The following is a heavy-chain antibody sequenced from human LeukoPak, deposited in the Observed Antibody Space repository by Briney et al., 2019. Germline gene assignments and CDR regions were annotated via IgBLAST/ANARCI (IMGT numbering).Heavy chain of an antibody. D-gene: IGHD2-2*01. CDR1: GYTFTSYD. J-gene: IGHJ4*02. V-gene: IGHV1-8*01. Sequence: ASVKVSCKASGYTFTSYDINWVRQATGQGLEWMGWMNPNSGNTGYAQKFQGRVTMTRNTSISTAYMEPSSLRSEDTAVYYCARVSPYCSSTSCYLNYWGQGTLVTVSS. CDR3: ARVSPYCSSTSCYLNY. CDR2: MNPNSGNT.